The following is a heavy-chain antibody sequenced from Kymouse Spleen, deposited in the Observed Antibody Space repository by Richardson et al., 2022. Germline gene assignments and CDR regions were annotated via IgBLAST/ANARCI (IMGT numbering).Heavy chain of an antibody. V-gene: IGHV3-21*03. CDR3: ARDRRMGATTDWFDP. D-gene: IGHD1-26*01. J-gene: IGHJ5*02. CDR1: GFTFSSYS. Sequence: EVQLVESGGGLVKPGGSLRLSCAASGFTFSSYSMNWVRQAPGKGLEWVSSISSSSSYIYYADSVKGRFTISRDNAKNSLYLQMNSLRAEDTAVYYCARDRRMGATTDWFDPWGQGTLVTVSS. CDR2: ISSSSSYI.